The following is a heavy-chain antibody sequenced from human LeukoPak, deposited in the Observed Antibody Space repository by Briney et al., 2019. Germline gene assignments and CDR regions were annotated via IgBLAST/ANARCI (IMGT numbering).Heavy chain of an antibody. D-gene: IGHD3-3*01. CDR2: ISAYNGNT. V-gene: IGHV1-18*01. Sequence: GASVKVSCKASGYTFTSYGISWVRQAPGQGLEWMGWISAYNGNTNYAQKLQGRVTMTTDTSTSTAYMELRSLRSDDTAVYYCARGVGYDSWSGPTRFDYWGQGTLVTVSS. CDR3: ARGVGYDSWSGPTRFDY. CDR1: GYTFTSYG. J-gene: IGHJ4*02.